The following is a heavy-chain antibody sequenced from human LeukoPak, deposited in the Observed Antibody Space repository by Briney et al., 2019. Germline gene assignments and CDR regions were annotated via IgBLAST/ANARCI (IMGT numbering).Heavy chain of an antibody. J-gene: IGHJ4*02. CDR1: GGSISSGGYY. V-gene: IGHV4-31*03. D-gene: IGHD2-2*01. CDR3: ARVPIPPLCSSTSCYSIDY. CDR2: IYYSGST. Sequence: SETLSLTCTVSGGSISSGGYYWSWIRQHPGKGLEWIGYIYYSGSTYYNPSLKSRVTISVDTSKNQFSLKLSSVTAADTAVYYCARVPIPPLCSSTSCYSIDYWGQGTLVTVSS.